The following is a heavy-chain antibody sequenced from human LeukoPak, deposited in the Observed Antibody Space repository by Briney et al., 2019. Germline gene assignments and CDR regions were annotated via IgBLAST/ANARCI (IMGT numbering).Heavy chain of an antibody. CDR3: AKRPGKAAAGPLDP. Sequence: PGGSLRLSCAASGFTFSSSAMSWVRQAPGKGLEWVSAISNNGGYTYYADSVQGRFTISRDNSKSTLCLQMNSLRAEDTAVYYCAKRPGKAAAGPLDPWGQGTLVTVSS. CDR2: ISNNGGYT. D-gene: IGHD6-13*01. V-gene: IGHV3-23*01. J-gene: IGHJ5*02. CDR1: GFTFSSSA.